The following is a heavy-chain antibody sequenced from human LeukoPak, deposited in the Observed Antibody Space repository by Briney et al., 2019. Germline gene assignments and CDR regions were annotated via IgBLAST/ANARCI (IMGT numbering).Heavy chain of an antibody. Sequence: ASVKVSCKAFGYTFTGYWMHWVRQAPGQGLEWMGIINPSGGSTSYAQKFQGRITITRNTSIRTAYMELSSLRSEDTAVYYCARLFQRNELNYYDSSGYSLGYWGQGTLVTVSS. CDR2: INPSGGST. J-gene: IGHJ4*02. V-gene: IGHV1-46*01. CDR3: ARLFQRNELNYYDSSGYSLGY. D-gene: IGHD3-22*01. CDR1: GYTFTGYW.